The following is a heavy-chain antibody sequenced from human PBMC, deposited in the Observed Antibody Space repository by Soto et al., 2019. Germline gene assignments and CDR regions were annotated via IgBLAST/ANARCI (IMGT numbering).Heavy chain of an antibody. CDR1: GYTFTSYD. V-gene: IGHV1-8*01. CDR2: MNPNIGNT. D-gene: IGHD6-13*01. J-gene: IGHJ4*02. Sequence: QVQLVQSGAEVKKPGASVKVSCKASGYTFTSYDINWVRQATGHGLEWMGWMNPNIGNTGYAQNLQGRVTMTRNTSTSTAYLDLSSLSSDATDVYYCPSGRSTSWFSDYWGLGTLVTVAS. CDR3: PSGRSTSWFSDY.